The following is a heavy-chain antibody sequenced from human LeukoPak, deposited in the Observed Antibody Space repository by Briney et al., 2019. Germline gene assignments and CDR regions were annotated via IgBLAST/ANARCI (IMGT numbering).Heavy chain of an antibody. CDR2: ISYDGSNK. CDR3: ARDFYDILTGYSTAPFDY. D-gene: IGHD3-9*01. CDR1: GFTFSSYA. V-gene: IGHV3-30-3*01. Sequence: GGSLRLSCAASGFTFSSYAMHWVRQAPGKGLEWVAVISYDGSNKYYADSVKGRFTISRDNSKNTLYLQMNSLRAEDTAVYYCARDFYDILTGYSTAPFDYWGQGTLVTVSS. J-gene: IGHJ4*02.